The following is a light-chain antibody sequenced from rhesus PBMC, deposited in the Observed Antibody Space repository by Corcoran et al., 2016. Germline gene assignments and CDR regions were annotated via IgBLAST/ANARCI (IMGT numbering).Light chain of an antibody. V-gene: IGKV1-94*01. CDR1: QDINKE. Sequence: DIQMTQSPSSLSASVGDRVTVTCRASQDINKELSWYQQKPGKAPTLLIYAASSLQTGVSSRFSGSGSVTEFTLTISSLQPEDFATYYCQQHNSHPPTFGQGTKVEIK. J-gene: IGKJ1*01. CDR2: AAS. CDR3: QQHNSHPPT.